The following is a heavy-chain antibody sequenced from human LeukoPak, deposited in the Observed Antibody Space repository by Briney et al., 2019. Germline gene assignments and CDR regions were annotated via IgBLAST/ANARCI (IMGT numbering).Heavy chain of an antibody. CDR3: AKDAQRGFDFSNSLES. J-gene: IGHJ4*02. D-gene: IGHD4-11*01. CDR1: GFTFSHYG. CDR2: IWSDGTEK. V-gene: IGHV3-33*06. Sequence: QPAGSLRLSCATSGFTFSHYGMHWVRQAPGKGLEWVADIWSDGTEKYHGDSVKGRFTISRDNSKKTVYLQMNSLRVEDTAIYYCAKDAQRGFDFSNSLESWGQGTLVTVSS.